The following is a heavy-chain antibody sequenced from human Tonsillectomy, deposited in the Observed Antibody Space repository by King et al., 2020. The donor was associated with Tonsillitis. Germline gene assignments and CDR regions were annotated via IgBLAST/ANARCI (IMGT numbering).Heavy chain of an antibody. D-gene: IGHD3-16*01. CDR3: VREREGGLFDY. J-gene: IGHJ4*02. V-gene: IGHV1/OR15-1*04. Sequence: VQLVQSGAEVKKPGASVKLSCKTSGFSFTDYFLHWVRQASGQGPEWVGSATHCSQSFQGRVTMTSDTSTTTAYMELSSLRPEDTAMYYCVREREGGLFDYWGQGTLVAVSS. CDR1: GFSFTDYF. CDR2: AT.